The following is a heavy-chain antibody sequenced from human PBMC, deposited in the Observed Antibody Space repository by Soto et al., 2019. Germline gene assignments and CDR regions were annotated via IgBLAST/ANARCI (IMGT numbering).Heavy chain of an antibody. CDR1: GFTFSSYG. D-gene: IGHD2-21*01. CDR3: AKDFLWPGRAYGMDV. V-gene: IGHV3-30*18. J-gene: IGHJ6*02. CDR2: ISYDGSNK. Sequence: QVQLVESGGGVVQPGRSLRLSCAASGFTFSSYGMHWVRQAPGKGLEWVAVISYDGSNKYYADSVKGRFTISRDNSKNTLFLQMTSLRAEDTAVYYCAKDFLWPGRAYGMDVWGQGTTVTVSS.